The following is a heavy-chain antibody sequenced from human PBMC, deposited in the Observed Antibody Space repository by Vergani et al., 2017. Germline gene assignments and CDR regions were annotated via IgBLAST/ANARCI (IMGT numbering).Heavy chain of an antibody. CDR1: GGSFTSYH. V-gene: IGHV4-34*01. CDR3: ARVNTETNGHLYYYYYMDV. CDR2: IDHTGRP. Sequence: QVQLQQWGGGLLKPSETLSLTCVVNGGSFTSYHWTWIRQSPGEGLEWVGAIDHTGRPDFNPSLQSRLTMSVDKSRNQFSLTLNSVTATDTAIYFCARVNTETNGHLYYYYYMDVWGQGTAVTVS. J-gene: IGHJ6*03. D-gene: IGHD4-11*01.